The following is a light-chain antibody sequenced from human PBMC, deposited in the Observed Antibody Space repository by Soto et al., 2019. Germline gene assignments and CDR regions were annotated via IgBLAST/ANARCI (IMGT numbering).Light chain of an antibody. J-gene: IGLJ2*01. V-gene: IGLV2-8*01. CDR1: SSDVGDYNY. CDR3: SSYAGSNNFVV. Sequence: ALTQPPSASGSPGQSVTISCTGTSSDVGDYNYVTWYQHNPGKAPKLMIYEVSKRPSGVPDRFSGSKSGNTASLTVSGLQADDEADYYCSSYAGSNNFVVFGGGTKLTVL. CDR2: EVS.